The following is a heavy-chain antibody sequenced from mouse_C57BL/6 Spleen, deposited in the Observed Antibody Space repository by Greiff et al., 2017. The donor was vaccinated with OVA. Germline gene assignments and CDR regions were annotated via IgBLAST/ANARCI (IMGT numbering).Heavy chain of an antibody. CDR3: ARRHYCDFEV. V-gene: IGHV1-49*01. Sequence: LQESGAELVRPGSSVKLSCKASYFAFMASAMHWVKQRPGHGLEWIASFTIDSDATEYSENFKGKATLTANTSSSTAYMELSSLTSEDSAGYYCARRHYCDFEVWGKGTTLTVSS. D-gene: IGHD2-4*01. CDR2: FTIDSDAT. CDR1: YFAFMASA. J-gene: IGHJ2*01.